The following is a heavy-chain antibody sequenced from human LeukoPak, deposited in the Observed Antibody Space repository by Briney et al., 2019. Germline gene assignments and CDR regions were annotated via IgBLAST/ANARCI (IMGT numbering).Heavy chain of an antibody. CDR1: GGTFSSYA. CDR2: IIPILGIA. D-gene: IGHD4-23*01. J-gene: IGHJ5*02. CDR3: ARDTGYGGT. V-gene: IGHV1-69*04. Sequence: ASVNVSCKASGGTFSSYAISWVRQAPGQGLEWMGRIIPILGIANYAQKFQGRVTITADKSTSTAYMELSSLRSEDTAVYYCARDTGYGGTWGQGTLVTVSS.